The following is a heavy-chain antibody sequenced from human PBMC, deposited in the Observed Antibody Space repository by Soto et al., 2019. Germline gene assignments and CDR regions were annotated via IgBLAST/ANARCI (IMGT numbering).Heavy chain of an antibody. D-gene: IGHD3-9*01. Sequence: SETLSLTCTVSGGSISSSSYYWGWLRQHQGKGLEWIGSIYYSGSTYYNPSLKSRVTISVDTSKNQFSLKLSSVTAADTAVYYCARNLGYYDILTGYYPEYYFDYWGQGTLVTVSS. CDR2: IYYSGST. V-gene: IGHV4-39*01. CDR3: ARNLGYYDILTGYYPEYYFDY. CDR1: GGSISSSSYY. J-gene: IGHJ4*02.